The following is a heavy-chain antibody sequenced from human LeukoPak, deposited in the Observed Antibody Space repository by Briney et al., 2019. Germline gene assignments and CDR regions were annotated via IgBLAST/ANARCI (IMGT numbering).Heavy chain of an antibody. CDR1: GGSISSGGYY. CDR2: IYYSGST. Sequence: SQTLSLTCTVSGGSISSGGYYWSWIRQHPGKGLEWIGYIYYSGSTYYNPSLKSRVTISVDTSKNQFFLKLSSVTAADTAVYYCAREMRLFGSGQLFDPWGQGTLVTVSS. CDR3: AREMRLFGSGQLFDP. J-gene: IGHJ5*02. D-gene: IGHD2-15*01. V-gene: IGHV4-31*03.